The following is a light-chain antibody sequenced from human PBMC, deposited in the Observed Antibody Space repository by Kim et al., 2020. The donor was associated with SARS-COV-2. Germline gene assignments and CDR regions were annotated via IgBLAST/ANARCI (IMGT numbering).Light chain of an antibody. CDR3: QSYDSSLSGWV. V-gene: IGLV1-40*01. Sequence: GCSISCTGSSSNIGAGYDVRWYQRLPGTAPKLLIYGNSNRPSGVPDRFSGSKSGTSASLAITGLQAEDEADYYCQSYDSSLSGWVFGGGTQLTVL. CDR2: GNS. J-gene: IGLJ3*02. CDR1: SSNIGAGYD.